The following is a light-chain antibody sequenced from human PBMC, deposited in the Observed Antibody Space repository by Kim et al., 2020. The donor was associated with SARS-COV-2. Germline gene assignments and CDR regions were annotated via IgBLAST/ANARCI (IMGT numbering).Light chain of an antibody. J-gene: IGKJ1*01. V-gene: IGKV3-15*01. CDR1: QSVSSN. CDR3: QKYDSSPET. CDR2: GAS. Sequence: EIVMTQSPATLSVSPGERATLSCRASQSVSSNLAWYQQKPGQAPRLLIYGASTRPSGIPARFSGSGSGTEFTLTISSLQSEDFAVYYCQKYDSSPETFGQGTKVDIK.